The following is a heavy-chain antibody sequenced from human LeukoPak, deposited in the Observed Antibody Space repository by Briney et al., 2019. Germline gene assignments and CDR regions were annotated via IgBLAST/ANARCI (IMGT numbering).Heavy chain of an antibody. CDR3: ARGSGCSSTSCYVDYYYYMDV. D-gene: IGHD2-2*01. CDR1: GFTFSSYW. CDR2: IKQDGSEK. Sequence: GSLRLSCAASGFTFSSYWMSWVRQAPGKGLEWVANIKQDGSEKYYVDSVKGRFTISRDNAKNSLYLQMNSLRAEDTAVYYCARGSGCSSTSCYVDYYYYMDVWGKGTTVTVSS. J-gene: IGHJ6*03. V-gene: IGHV3-7*01.